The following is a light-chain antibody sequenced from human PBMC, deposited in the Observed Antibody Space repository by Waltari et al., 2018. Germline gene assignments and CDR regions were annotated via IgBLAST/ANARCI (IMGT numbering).Light chain of an antibody. CDR1: QGISHH. J-gene: IGKJ1*01. CDR3: QKYDTARRT. V-gene: IGKV1-27*01. Sequence: DIQMTQSPSSLSASVGDRVTITCRASQGISHHLAWFQQKPGKVPNLLISAASTLQSRVPSRFSGSGSATDFTLTINSLQPEDAATYYCQKYDTARRTFGQGTKVEIK. CDR2: AAS.